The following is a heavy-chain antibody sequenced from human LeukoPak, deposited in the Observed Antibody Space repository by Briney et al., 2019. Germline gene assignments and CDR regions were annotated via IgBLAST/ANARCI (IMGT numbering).Heavy chain of an antibody. CDR3: ARGNDYYDSSGLDY. J-gene: IGHJ4*02. CDR2: IYYSRST. Sequence: PSQTLSLTCTVSGGSISSGGYYWSWLRQHPGKGLEWIGYIYYSRSTYYNPSLKSLVTISVDTSKNQFSLKLRSVTAADTAVYYCARGNDYYDSSGLDYWGQGTLVTVSS. V-gene: IGHV4-31*01. CDR1: GGSISSGGYY. D-gene: IGHD3-22*01.